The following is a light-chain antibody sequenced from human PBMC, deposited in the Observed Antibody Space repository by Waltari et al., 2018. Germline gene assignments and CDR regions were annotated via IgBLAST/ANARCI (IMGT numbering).Light chain of an antibody. CDR2: KDR. J-gene: IGLJ3*02. CDR1: ALPNKF. CDR3: LSADISGTSWV. Sequence: SYELTQPPSVSVSPGQMAKITCSGEALPNKFAYWYQQKPGQSPVLVIYKDRERPSGIPERFSGSISDTVVTLTISGVQAEDEADYYCLSADISGTSWVFGGGTKLTV. V-gene: IGLV3-16*01.